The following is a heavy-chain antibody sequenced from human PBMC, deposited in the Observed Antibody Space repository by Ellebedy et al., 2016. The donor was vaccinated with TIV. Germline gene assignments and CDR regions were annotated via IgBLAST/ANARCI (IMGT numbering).Heavy chain of an antibody. Sequence: GESLKISCAASGFTFSSYSMNWVRQAPGKGLEWVSAISGSGGSTYYADSVKGRFTISRDNSKNTLYLQMNSLRAEDTAVYYCAKVRSLAAATTYYFDYWGQGTLVTVSS. CDR3: AKVRSLAAATTYYFDY. D-gene: IGHD2-15*01. CDR1: GFTFSSYS. V-gene: IGHV3-23*01. CDR2: ISGSGGST. J-gene: IGHJ4*02.